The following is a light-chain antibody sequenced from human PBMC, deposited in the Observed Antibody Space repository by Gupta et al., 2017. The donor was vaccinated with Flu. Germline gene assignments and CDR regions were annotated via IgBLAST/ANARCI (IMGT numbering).Light chain of an antibody. CDR1: SSDVGGYNY. J-gene: IGLJ3*02. V-gene: IGLV2-14*01. Sequence: TGTSSDVGGYNYVSWYQQHPGKAPKLMIYEVSNRPSGVSNRFSGSKSGNTASLTISGLQAEDEADYYCSSYTSSSTLGVFGGGTKLTVL. CDR3: SSYTSSSTLGV. CDR2: EVS.